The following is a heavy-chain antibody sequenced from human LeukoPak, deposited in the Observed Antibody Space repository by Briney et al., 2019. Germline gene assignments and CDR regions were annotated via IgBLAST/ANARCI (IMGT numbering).Heavy chain of an antibody. D-gene: IGHD3-22*01. CDR1: GFTFSSYG. CDR3: ARVKGYYDTLGAFDY. J-gene: IGHJ4*02. Sequence: PGGSLRLSCAASGFTFSSYGMHWVRQAPGKGLEWVAFIRYDGSNKYYVDSVKGRFTISRDNSKNTLYLQMNSLRTEDTAVYYCARVKGYYDTLGAFDYWGQGTLVTVSS. CDR2: IRYDGSNK. V-gene: IGHV3-30*02.